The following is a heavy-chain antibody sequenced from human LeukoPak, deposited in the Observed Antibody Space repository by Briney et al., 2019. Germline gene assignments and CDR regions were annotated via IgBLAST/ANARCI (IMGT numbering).Heavy chain of an antibody. J-gene: IGHJ4*02. CDR2: LSSSGRYK. CDR3: ARGGAGRGYSGYGQLDY. CDR1: GFTFSSYA. Sequence: GGSLRLSCAASGFTFSSYAMSWVRQAPGKGLEWVSYLSSSGRYKYYGDSVKGRFTISRDSAKNSLFLQMNSLRAEDTAVYYCARGGAGRGYSGYGQLDYWGQGTLVTVSS. D-gene: IGHD5-12*01. V-gene: IGHV3-21*05.